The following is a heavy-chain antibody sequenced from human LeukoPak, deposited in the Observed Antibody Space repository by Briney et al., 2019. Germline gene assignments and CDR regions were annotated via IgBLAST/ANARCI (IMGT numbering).Heavy chain of an antibody. D-gene: IGHD5-24*01. J-gene: IGHJ3*02. V-gene: IGHV4-59*01. Sequence: SETLSLTCTVSGGSISSYYWSWIRQPPGKGLEWIGYIYYSGSTNYNPSLKSRVTISVDTSKNQFSLKLSSVTAADTAVYYCARPGVATFTDAFDIWGQGTMVTVSS. CDR1: GGSISSYY. CDR3: ARPGVATFTDAFDI. CDR2: IYYSGST.